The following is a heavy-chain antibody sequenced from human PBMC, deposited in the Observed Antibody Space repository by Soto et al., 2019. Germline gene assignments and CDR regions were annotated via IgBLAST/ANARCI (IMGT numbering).Heavy chain of an antibody. CDR2: INAYNGYT. V-gene: IGHV1-18*04. CDR3: GRAYFYDNVWGSYRYAWIDP. D-gene: IGHD3-16*02. Sequence: ASVKVSCKASGYTFTSYGISWVRQAPGQGLEWVGWINAYNGYTKYEQKLQDRVTMTTDTSASIAFLELRSLRSDDTAVYYCGRAYFYDNVWGSYRYAWIDPWGQGSLVTVSS. J-gene: IGHJ5*02. CDR1: GYTFTSYG.